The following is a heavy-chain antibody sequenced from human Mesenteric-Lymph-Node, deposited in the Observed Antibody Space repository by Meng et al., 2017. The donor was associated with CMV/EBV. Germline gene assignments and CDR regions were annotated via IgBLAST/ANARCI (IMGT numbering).Heavy chain of an antibody. CDR1: GFTFRCYS. D-gene: IGHD5-12*01. CDR3: ARDLVATIMGYFDY. Sequence: SGFTFRCYSMNWVRQAPGKGLEWVSSISSSSSYIYYADSVKGRFTISRDNAKNSLYLQMNSLRAEDTAVYYCARDLVATIMGYFDYWGQGTLVTVSS. J-gene: IGHJ4*02. CDR2: ISSSSSYI. V-gene: IGHV3-21*01.